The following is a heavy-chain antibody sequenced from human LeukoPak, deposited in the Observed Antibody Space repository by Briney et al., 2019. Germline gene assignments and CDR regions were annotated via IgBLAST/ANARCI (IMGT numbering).Heavy chain of an antibody. CDR2: INHSGST. Sequence: GSLRLSCAASGFTFSSYAMSWVRQAPGKGLEWIGEINHSGSTNYNPSLKSRVTISVDTSKNQFSLKLSSVTAADTAVYYCARGGVNWGLTGYYFDYWGQGTLVTVSS. J-gene: IGHJ4*02. V-gene: IGHV4-34*01. CDR3: ARGGVNWGLTGYYFDY. D-gene: IGHD7-27*01. CDR1: GFTFSSYA.